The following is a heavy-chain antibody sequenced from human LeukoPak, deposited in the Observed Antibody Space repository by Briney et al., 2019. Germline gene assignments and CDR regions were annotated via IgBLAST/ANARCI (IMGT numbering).Heavy chain of an antibody. D-gene: IGHD3-16*02. CDR3: ARDRSYTVLRHYFDY. Sequence: GGSLRLSCSVSGFTASNNYMSWVRQAPGKGLEWVSLIYGGGGIRYADSVKGGFTISRDNSKNTLYLQMNSLRAEDTAVYYCARDRSYTVLRHYFDYWGQGTLVTVSS. J-gene: IGHJ4*02. CDR1: GFTASNNY. V-gene: IGHV3-66*01. CDR2: IYGGGGI.